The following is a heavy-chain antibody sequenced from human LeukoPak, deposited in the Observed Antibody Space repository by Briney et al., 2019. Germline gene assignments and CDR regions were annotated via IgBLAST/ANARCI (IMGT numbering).Heavy chain of an antibody. J-gene: IGHJ4*02. V-gene: IGHV3-9*01. CDR3: AKDMGSGWYEEVY. CDR2: ISWNSGSI. Sequence: GGSLRLPCAASGFTFDDYAMHWVRQAPGKGPEWVSGISWNSGSIGYADSVKGRFTISRDNAKNSLYLQMNSLRAEDTALYYCAKDMGSGWYEEVYWGQGTLVTVSS. CDR1: GFTFDDYA. D-gene: IGHD6-19*01.